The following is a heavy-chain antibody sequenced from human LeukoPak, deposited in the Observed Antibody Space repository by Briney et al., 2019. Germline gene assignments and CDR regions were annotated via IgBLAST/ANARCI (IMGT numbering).Heavy chain of an antibody. D-gene: IGHD3-9*01. J-gene: IGHJ4*02. CDR1: GFTFSSYW. Sequence: GGSLRLSCAASGFTFSSYWMSWLRQAPGKGLEWVASIKQDGGETFYVDSVKGRFTISKDNAKNSLYLQMNSLRAEDTAVYYCARIGVLRYFDWLLYFDYWGQGTLVTVSS. CDR3: ARIGVLRYFDWLLYFDY. CDR2: IKQDGGET. V-gene: IGHV3-7*01.